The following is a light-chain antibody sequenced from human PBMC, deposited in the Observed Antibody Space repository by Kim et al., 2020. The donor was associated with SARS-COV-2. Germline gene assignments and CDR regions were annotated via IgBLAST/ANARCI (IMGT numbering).Light chain of an antibody. V-gene: IGKV3-15*01. CDR1: QSVSNI. Sequence: SVSPGERATLSCRASQSVSNILAWYQQKPGQAPRLLIYDASTRATGIPARFSGSGSGTEFTLTISSLQSEDSAVYFCQQYSSWPLTFGGGTKVEIK. J-gene: IGKJ4*01. CDR3: QQYSSWPLT. CDR2: DAS.